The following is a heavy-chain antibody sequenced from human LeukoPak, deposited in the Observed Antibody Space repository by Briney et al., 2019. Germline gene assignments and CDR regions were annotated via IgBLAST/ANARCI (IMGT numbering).Heavy chain of an antibody. J-gene: IGHJ4*02. Sequence: ASVWVSCKASGYTFTNYGISWVRQAPGQGLEWMAWISANNGETRYAQNLQGRVTMTTDTSTSTAYMELRSLRSDDTAVYYCARVPPSAHQLLSSDYWGQATPLSVSS. CDR2: ISANNGET. CDR3: ARVPPSAHQLLSSDY. V-gene: IGHV1-18*04. CDR1: GYTFTNYG. D-gene: IGHD2-2*01.